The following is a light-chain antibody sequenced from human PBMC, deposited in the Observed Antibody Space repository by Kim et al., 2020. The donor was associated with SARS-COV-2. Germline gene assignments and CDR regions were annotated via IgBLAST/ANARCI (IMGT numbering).Light chain of an antibody. V-gene: IGKV3-20*01. CDR2: GAS. CDR3: QQYGSSPRT. J-gene: IGKJ1*01. CDR1: QRVSSSY. Sequence: APGESATLSCRASQRVSSSYLAWYQQKPGQAPRLLIYGASSRATGIPDRFSGSGSGTDFTLTISRLEPEDFAVYYCQQYGSSPRTFGQGTKVDIK.